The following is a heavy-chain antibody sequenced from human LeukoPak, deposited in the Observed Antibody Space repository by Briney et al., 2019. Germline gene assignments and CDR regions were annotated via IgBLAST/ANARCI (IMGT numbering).Heavy chain of an antibody. CDR3: ARDLSGSPRNQYDY. Sequence: GASVKVSCKASGYTFTTYYMHWVRQAPGQGPEWVGIINPSGGSTSYAQKFQGRVTMTRDASTNTVYMELSSLRSEDTAVYYCARDLSGSPRNQYDYWGQGTLVTVSS. CDR2: INPSGGST. CDR1: GYTFTTYY. V-gene: IGHV1-46*01. D-gene: IGHD1-26*01. J-gene: IGHJ4*02.